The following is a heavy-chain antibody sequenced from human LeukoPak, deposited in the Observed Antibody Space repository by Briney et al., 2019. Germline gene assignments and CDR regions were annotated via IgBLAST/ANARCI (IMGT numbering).Heavy chain of an antibody. CDR2: IYYSGRT. CDR1: GGSISSYY. Sequence: PSETLSLTCTVSGGSISSYYWRWIRQPPGKGLECVGYIYYSGRTNYNPSLKSRVTISVDTSKNQFSLKRSSVTAADTAVYYCGHGSGSPYAFDIWGQGTMVTVSS. J-gene: IGHJ3*02. V-gene: IGHV4-59*01. CDR3: GHGSGSPYAFDI. D-gene: IGHD3-10*01.